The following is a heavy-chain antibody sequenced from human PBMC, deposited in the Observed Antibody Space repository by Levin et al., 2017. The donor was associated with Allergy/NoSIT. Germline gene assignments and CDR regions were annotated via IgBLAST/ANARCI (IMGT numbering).Heavy chain of an antibody. J-gene: IGHJ5*02. Sequence: SETLSLTCTVSGGSINSYYWSWIRQPPGKGLEWIGYVFDSGTTDYNPSLKNRVTISVDTSKNQFSLKLTSVTAADTAVYYCARAYCTSSKCSLYNWFDPWGQGTLVTVSS. CDR2: VFDSGTT. CDR1: GGSINSYY. D-gene: IGHD2-2*01. CDR3: ARAYCTSSKCSLYNWFDP. V-gene: IGHV4-59*01.